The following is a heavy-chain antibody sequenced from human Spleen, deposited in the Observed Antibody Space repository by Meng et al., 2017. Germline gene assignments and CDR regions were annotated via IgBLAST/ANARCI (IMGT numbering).Heavy chain of an antibody. CDR3: AGLFFYFDY. CDR1: GYSITGSYN. D-gene: IGHD3-3*01. CDR2: IYHSGSM. Sequence: SETLSLTCAVSGYSITGSYNWGWIRQSPGKGLEWIGSIYHSGSMYYNPSLKSRVTISADTSKNQFSLKIDSVTAADSAIYYCAGLFFYFDYWGQGALVTVSS. J-gene: IGHJ4*02. V-gene: IGHV4-38-2*01.